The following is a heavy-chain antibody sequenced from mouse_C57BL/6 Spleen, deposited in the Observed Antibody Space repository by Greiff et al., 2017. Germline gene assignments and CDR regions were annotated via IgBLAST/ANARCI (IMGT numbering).Heavy chain of an antibody. D-gene: IGHD1-1*01. CDR2: IHPNSGST. CDR1: GYTFTSYW. V-gene: IGHV1-64*01. Sequence: QVQLQQSGAELVKPGASVKLSCKASGYTFTSYWMHWVKQRPGQGLEWIGMIHPNSGSTNYNEKFKSKATLTVDKSSSTAYMQLSSLTSEDSAVYYCVPITTVVATEGAMDYWGQGTSVTVSS. J-gene: IGHJ4*01. CDR3: VPITTVVATEGAMDY.